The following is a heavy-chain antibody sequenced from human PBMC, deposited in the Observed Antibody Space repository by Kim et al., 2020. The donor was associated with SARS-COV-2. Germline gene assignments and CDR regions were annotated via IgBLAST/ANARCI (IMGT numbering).Heavy chain of an antibody. Sequence: PSLKSRVTISVDTSKNQFSLRLSSVTAADTAVYYCARHPPAPGIVASGFDYWGQGTLVTVSS. V-gene: IGHV4-39*01. J-gene: IGHJ4*02. CDR3: ARHPPAPGIVASGFDY. D-gene: IGHD6-13*01.